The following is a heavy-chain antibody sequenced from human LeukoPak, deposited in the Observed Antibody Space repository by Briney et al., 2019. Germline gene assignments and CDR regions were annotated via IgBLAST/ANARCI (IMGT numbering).Heavy chain of an antibody. CDR1: GPSIRQHY. CDR3: ARCRDEFGDYGFDF. J-gene: IGHJ4*02. V-gene: IGHV4-59*07. CDR2: MFVRDRT. D-gene: IGHD4-17*01. Sequence: ADTLSHICHVPGPSIRQHYWSWMRQPPPVGLEWLACMFVRDRTENSRSLSNRVTISGDTSKNQVSVTLRYVTAAYTAGDSCARCRDEFGDYGFDFWGQGAMVTVSS.